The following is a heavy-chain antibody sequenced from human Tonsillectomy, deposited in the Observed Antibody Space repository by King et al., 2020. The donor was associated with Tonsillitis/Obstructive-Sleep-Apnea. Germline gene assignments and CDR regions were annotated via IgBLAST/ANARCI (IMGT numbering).Heavy chain of an antibody. J-gene: IGHJ5*02. D-gene: IGHD4-11*01. Sequence: ITLKESGPTLVKPTQTLTLTCTFSGFSLSTSGVGVGWIRQPPGKALEWLALIYWDDDKRYSPSLKSRLTITKDTSKNQVVLTMTNMDPVDTAPYYCAHRRGDRAYSNNNWFDPWGQGALVTVSS. CDR3: AHRRGDRAYSNNNWFDP. V-gene: IGHV2-5*02. CDR2: IYWDDDK. CDR1: GFSLSTSGVG.